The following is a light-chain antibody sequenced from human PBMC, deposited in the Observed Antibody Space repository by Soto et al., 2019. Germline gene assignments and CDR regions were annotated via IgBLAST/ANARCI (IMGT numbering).Light chain of an antibody. CDR2: GAS. V-gene: IGKV3D-15*03. J-gene: IGKJ1*01. CDR3: HSDSLPSP. Sequence: TLSTTILSVTLGRTSTRSCRASQSVSSNLAWYKQKPGQAPRLLIYGASNRATGIPDRFSGSGSGTDFTLTISIQAEDGLGDYSRHSDSLPSPFGQGP. CDR1: QSVSSN.